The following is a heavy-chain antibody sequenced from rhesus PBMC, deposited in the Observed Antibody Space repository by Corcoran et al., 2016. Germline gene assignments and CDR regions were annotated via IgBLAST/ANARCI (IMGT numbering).Heavy chain of an antibody. Sequence: EVQLVQSGAEVERPGGSLTISCRTSGYSFTSYWISWVRQMPGKGREWMWGIDPSDSDTRYSPSFQGQVTSSADKSISTTYLQGSSLKASDSATYYWAKGGMYSSPIYGLDSWGQGVVVTVSS. D-gene: IGHD6-13*01. CDR2: IDPSDSDT. V-gene: IGHV5-2*01. CDR1: GYSFTSYW. J-gene: IGHJ6*01. CDR3: AKGGMYSSPIYGLDS.